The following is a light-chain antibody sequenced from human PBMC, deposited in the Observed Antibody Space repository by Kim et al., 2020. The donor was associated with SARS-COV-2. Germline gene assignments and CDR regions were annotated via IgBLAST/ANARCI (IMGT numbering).Light chain of an antibody. J-gene: IGLJ3*02. CDR1: SSDVGAYNY. CDR2: EVN. V-gene: IGLV2-14*01. CDR3: NSYTKSATLV. Sequence: QSALTQPASVSGSPGQSITISCTGTSSDVGAYNYVSWYQHHPGKAPKRMIYEVNNRPSGVSNRFSGSKSGNTASLTISGLQAEDEADYYCNSYTKSATLVFGGGTKVTVL.